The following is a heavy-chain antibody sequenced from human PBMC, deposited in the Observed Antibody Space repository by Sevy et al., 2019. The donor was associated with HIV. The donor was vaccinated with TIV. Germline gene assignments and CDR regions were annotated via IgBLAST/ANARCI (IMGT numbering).Heavy chain of an antibody. CDR3: AATREYYYGNSGYFDF. CDR2: FDPEDGER. CDR1: GNTLTKLS. Sequence: ASVKVSCKVSGNTLTKLSTHWVRQAPGIGLEWMGSFDPEDGERIYAQKFQGRVTMTEDTSTDTAYMDLSSLRSDDTAVYYCAATREYYYGNSGYFDFWGQGTLVTVSS. J-gene: IGHJ4*02. V-gene: IGHV1-24*01. D-gene: IGHD3-22*01.